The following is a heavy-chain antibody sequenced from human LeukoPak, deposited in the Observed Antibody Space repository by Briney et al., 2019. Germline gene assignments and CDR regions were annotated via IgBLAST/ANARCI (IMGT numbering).Heavy chain of an antibody. D-gene: IGHD2-2*01. Sequence: ASVKVSCKASGGTFSSYAISWVRQAPGQGLEWMGGIIPIFGTANYAQKFQGRVTITADESTSTAYMELSSLRSEDTAVYYCARDCSSTSCYGGVDAFDIWGQGTMVTVSS. V-gene: IGHV1-69*13. J-gene: IGHJ3*02. CDR3: ARDCSSTSCYGGVDAFDI. CDR1: GGTFSSYA. CDR2: IIPIFGTA.